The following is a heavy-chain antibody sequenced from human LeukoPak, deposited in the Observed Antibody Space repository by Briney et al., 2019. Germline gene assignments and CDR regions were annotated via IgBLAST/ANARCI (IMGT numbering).Heavy chain of an antibody. J-gene: IGHJ5*02. Sequence: GRSLRLSCAASGFTFDDYAMHWVRQGPGKGLEGVSGISWNGSTIGYADSVKGRFTISRDNAKKFLYLQMNSLSGEDTAFYYCGKDGRALRTDEPWLDLWGQGTPVTVSS. CDR3: GKDGRALRTDEPWLDL. V-gene: IGHV3-9*01. CDR1: GFTFDDYA. D-gene: IGHD6-19*01. CDR2: ISWNGSTI.